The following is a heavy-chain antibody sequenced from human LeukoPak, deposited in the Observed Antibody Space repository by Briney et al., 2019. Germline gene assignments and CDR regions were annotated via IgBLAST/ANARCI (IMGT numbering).Heavy chain of an antibody. CDR2: IYYSGST. CDR3: ARMAYYYDSDGYSQLDY. CDR1: GGSFSGYY. V-gene: IGHV4-59*01. J-gene: IGHJ4*02. D-gene: IGHD3-22*01. Sequence: SETLSLTCAVYGGSFSGYYWSWIRQPPGKGLEWIGYIYYSGSTNYNPSLKSRLTISLDTSKNQFSLKLSSVTAADTAVYYCARMAYYYDSDGYSQLDYWGQGTLVTVSS.